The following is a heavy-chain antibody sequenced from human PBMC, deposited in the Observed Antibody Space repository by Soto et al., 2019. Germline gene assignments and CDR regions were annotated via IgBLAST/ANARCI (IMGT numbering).Heavy chain of an antibody. CDR1: GGSFSGYY. V-gene: IGHV4-34*01. Sequence: SETLSLTCAVYGGSFSGYYWSWIRQPPGKGLEWIGEINHSGSTNYNPSLKSRVTISVDTSKNQFSLKLSSVTAADTAVYYCARGDSRSGSYSHYYYGMDVWGQGTTVTVSS. D-gene: IGHD3-10*01. CDR3: ARGDSRSGSYSHYYYGMDV. CDR2: INHSGST. J-gene: IGHJ6*02.